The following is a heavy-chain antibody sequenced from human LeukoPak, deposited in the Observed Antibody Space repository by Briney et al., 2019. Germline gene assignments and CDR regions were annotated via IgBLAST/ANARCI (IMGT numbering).Heavy chain of an antibody. CDR2: ISGSGGST. CDR3: ARDFYGGKVDSY. Sequence: GGSLRLSCAASGFTFSSYAMSWVRQAPGKGLEGVSAISGSGGSTYYADSVKGRFTISRDNSKNTLYLQMNSLRVEDTAVYYCARDFYGGKVDSYWGQGTLVSVSS. J-gene: IGHJ4*02. D-gene: IGHD4-23*01. V-gene: IGHV3-23*01. CDR1: GFTFSSYA.